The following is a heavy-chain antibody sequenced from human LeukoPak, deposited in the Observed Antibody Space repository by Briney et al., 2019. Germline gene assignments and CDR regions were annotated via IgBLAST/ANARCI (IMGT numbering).Heavy chain of an antibody. J-gene: IGHJ2*01. V-gene: IGHV4-4*02. CDR1: GGSISSSNW. D-gene: IGHD5-24*01. Sequence: SGTLSLTCVVSGGSISSSNWWSWVRQPPEKGLEWIGEISHDGSTNYNPSLKSRVTMSVDKSNNHFSLKLTSVTAADTAMYYCARGDNYVFDVWGRGTLVSASS. CDR2: ISHDGST. CDR3: ARGDNYVFDV.